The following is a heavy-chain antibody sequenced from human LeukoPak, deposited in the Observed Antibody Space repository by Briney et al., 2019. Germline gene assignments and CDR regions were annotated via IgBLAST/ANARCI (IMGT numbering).Heavy chain of an antibody. CDR1: GFTFTSYW. CDR3: ATNSSGGAY. V-gene: IGHV3-7*05. CDR2: IKQDGSEK. Sequence: GGSLRLSCAASGFTFTSYWMTWVRQAPGKGLEWVANIKQDGSEKYYVDSVKGRFTISRDNAKNSLFVQMNSLRAEDTAVYYCATNSSGGAYWGQGTLVTVSS. D-gene: IGHD6-19*01. J-gene: IGHJ4*02.